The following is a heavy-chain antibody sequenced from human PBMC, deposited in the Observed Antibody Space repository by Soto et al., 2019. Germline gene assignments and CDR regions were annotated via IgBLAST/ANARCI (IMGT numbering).Heavy chain of an antibody. CDR1: GGTFSSYA. Sequence: QVQLVQSGAEVKKPGSSVKVSCKASGGTFSSYAISWVRQAPGQGLEWMGGIIPIFGTANYAQKLQGRVTITADESTSKAYMELSSLSSEDTALYYCSREGDTAMVSRSHFDYWGQGTLVTVSS. D-gene: IGHD5-18*01. CDR2: IIPIFGTA. J-gene: IGHJ4*02. CDR3: SREGDTAMVSRSHFDY. V-gene: IGHV1-69*01.